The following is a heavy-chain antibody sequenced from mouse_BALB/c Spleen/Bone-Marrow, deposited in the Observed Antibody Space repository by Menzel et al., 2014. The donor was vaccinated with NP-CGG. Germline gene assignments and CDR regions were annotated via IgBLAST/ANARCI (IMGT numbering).Heavy chain of an antibody. D-gene: IGHD1-1*01. Sequence: VHLVESGAELARPGASVKLSCKASGYTFTSYWMQWVKQRPGQGLEWIGAIYPGDGDTRYTQKFKGKATLTADKSSSTAYMQLTSLASEDSAVYSCARAGKSPAWFAYWGQGTLVTVSA. CDR2: IYPGDGDT. CDR1: GYTFTSYW. V-gene: IGHV1-87*01. J-gene: IGHJ3*01. CDR3: ARAGKSPAWFAY.